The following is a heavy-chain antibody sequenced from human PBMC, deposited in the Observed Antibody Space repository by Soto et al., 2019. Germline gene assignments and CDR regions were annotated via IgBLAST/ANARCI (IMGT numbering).Heavy chain of an antibody. CDR3: ARGPRTAARTSRFDP. D-gene: IGHD6-13*01. J-gene: IGHJ5*02. V-gene: IGHV4-34*01. CDR1: GGSFSGYY. Sequence: LSETLSLTCAVYGGSFSGYYWSWIRQPPGKGLEWIGEINHSGSTNYNPSLKSRVTISVDTSKNQFSLKLSSVTAADTAVYYCARGPRTAARTSRFDPWGQGTLVTVSA. CDR2: INHSGST.